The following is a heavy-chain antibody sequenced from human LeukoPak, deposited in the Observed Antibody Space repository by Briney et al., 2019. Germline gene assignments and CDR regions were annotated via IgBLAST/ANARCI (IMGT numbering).Heavy chain of an antibody. D-gene: IGHD1-26*01. CDR1: GGSGSSYY. Sequence: SETLSLTCTGSGGSGSSYYWSWIRQPPGKGREWIGYLYYRGSTNYNPSLKSRVTISVDTSKNQFSLELSSVTAADTAVYYCARGSQVGATSYWGQGTLVTVSS. CDR2: LYYRGST. CDR3: ARGSQVGATSY. J-gene: IGHJ4*02. V-gene: IGHV4-59*02.